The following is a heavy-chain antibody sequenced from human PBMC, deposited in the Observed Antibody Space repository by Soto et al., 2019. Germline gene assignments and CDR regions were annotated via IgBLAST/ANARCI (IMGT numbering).Heavy chain of an antibody. D-gene: IGHD1-1*01. CDR1: GFSLSTSGVG. V-gene: IGHV2-5*02. CDR3: AHSAGLQGNWDGGYFDY. Sequence: QITLKESGPTRVKPTQTLTLTCTFSGFSLSTSGVGVGWIRQPPGKALEWLAFIYWDDDKRYSPSLKTRLTITKDTSSDQVVLILTHIDPADTASYYCAHSAGLQGNWDGGYFDYWGLGTLVTVSS. CDR2: IYWDDDK. J-gene: IGHJ4*01.